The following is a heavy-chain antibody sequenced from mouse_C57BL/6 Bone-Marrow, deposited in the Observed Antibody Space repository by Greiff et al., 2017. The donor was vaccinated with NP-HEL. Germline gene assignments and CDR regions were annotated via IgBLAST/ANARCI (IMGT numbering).Heavy chain of an antibody. CDR1: GYTFTSYW. CDR2: INPSSGYT. D-gene: IGHD1-1*01. Sequence: VQLQQSGAELAKPGASVKLSCKASGYTFTSYWMHWVKQRPGQGLEWIGYINPSSGYTKYNQKFKDKATLTADKSSSTAYMQLSSLTYEDSAVYYCARSRVYYYGSSYLYYAMDYWGQGTSVTVSS. J-gene: IGHJ4*01. CDR3: ARSRVYYYGSSYLYYAMDY. V-gene: IGHV1-7*01.